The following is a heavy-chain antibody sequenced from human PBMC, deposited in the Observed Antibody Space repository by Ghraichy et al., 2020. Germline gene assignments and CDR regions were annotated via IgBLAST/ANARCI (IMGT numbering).Heavy chain of an antibody. CDR3: VKALGNHSHYYHFDY. CDR1: FFTFSYYI. J-gene: IGHJ4*02. D-gene: IGHD3-10*01. Sequence: GGSLRLSCSASFFTFSYYIMHLVRQAPGKGLEYVSTISIDGDTTYYADSLKGRFTISRDNSKNTVFLQMSTLRAEDTAVYHCVKALGNHSHYYHFDYWGQGTLVT. CDR2: ISIDGDTT. V-gene: IGHV3-64D*09.